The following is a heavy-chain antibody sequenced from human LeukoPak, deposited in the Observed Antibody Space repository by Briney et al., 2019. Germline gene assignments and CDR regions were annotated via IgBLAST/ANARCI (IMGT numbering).Heavy chain of an antibody. D-gene: IGHD5/OR15-5a*01. CDR1: GFTFSSYG. Sequence: PGGSLRLSCAASGFTFSSYGMHWVRQAPGKGLEWVAFIRYDGSNKYYADSVKGRFTISRDNSKNTLYLQMNSLRAEDTAVYYCAKAEGSVLSYFDYWGQGTLDTVSS. V-gene: IGHV3-30*02. J-gene: IGHJ4*02. CDR2: IRYDGSNK. CDR3: AKAEGSVLSYFDY.